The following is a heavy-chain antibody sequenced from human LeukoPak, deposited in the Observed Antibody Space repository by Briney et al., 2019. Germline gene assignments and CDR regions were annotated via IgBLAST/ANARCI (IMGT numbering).Heavy chain of an antibody. CDR1: GGTFSSYA. D-gene: IGHD3-3*02. CDR3: ARGNVLGGRHFDY. J-gene: IGHJ4*02. V-gene: IGHV1-69*05. CDR2: IIPIFGTA. Sequence: SVKVSCKASGGTFSSYAISWVRQAPGQGLEWMGGIIPIFGTANYAQKFQGRVTITTDESTSTAYMELSSLRSEDTAVYYCARGNVLGGRHFDYWGQGTLVTVCS.